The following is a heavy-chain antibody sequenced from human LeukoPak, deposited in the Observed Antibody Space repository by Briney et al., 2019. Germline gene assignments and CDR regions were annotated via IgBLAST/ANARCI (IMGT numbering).Heavy chain of an antibody. V-gene: IGHV3-23*01. CDR1: GFTFSSYA. J-gene: IGHJ4*02. CDR2: ISGSGGST. Sequence: PGGSLRLSCAASGFTFSSYAMSWVRQAPGKGLEWVSAISGSGGSTYYADSVKGRFTISRDNSKNTLYLQMNSLRAEDTAVYYCAKSGGRSDIKGYFDYWGQGTLVTVSS. D-gene: IGHD3-10*01. CDR3: AKSGGRSDIKGYFDY.